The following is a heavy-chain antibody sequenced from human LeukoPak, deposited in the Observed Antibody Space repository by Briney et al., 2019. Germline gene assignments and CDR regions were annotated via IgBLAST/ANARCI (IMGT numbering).Heavy chain of an antibody. CDR1: GFTSSSYG. V-gene: IGHV3-23*01. J-gene: IGHJ4*02. CDR2: ISTSGGST. Sequence: GGSLRLSCAASGFTSSSYGMSWVRQAPGKGLEWVSAISTSGGSTYYADSVKGRFTISRDNSKNTLYLQMNSLRAEDTAVYYCARQWELGFYFDYWGQGTLVTVSS. D-gene: IGHD1-26*01. CDR3: ARQWELGFYFDY.